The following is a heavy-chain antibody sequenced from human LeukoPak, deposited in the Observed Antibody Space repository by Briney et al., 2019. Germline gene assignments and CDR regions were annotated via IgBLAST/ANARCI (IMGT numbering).Heavy chain of an antibody. V-gene: IGHV5-51*01. D-gene: IGHD3-16*01. J-gene: IGHJ5*02. Sequence: GESLKISCKGSGYSFTNFWIGWVRQMPGKGLEWMGVISPGDSGIRYSPSFQGQVTVSVDKSISTAYLQWSSLKASDSAMYYCAAGGASAPWGQGTLVTVSS. CDR2: ISPGDSGI. CDR3: AAGGASAP. CDR1: GYSFTNFW.